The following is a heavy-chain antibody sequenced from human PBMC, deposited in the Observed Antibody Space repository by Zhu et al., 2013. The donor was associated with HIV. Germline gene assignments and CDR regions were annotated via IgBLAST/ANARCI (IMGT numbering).Heavy chain of an antibody. J-gene: IGHJ4*02. CDR1: GYTFTSYY. V-gene: IGHV1-46*01. D-gene: IGHD6-13*01. CDR3: SSSAAGGAFDY. Sequence: QVQLVQSGAEVKKTGSSVKVSCKASGYTFTSYYMHWVRQAPGQGLEWMGIINPSGGSTSYAQKFQGRVTMTRDTSTSTVYMELSSLRSEDTAVYYCSSSAAGGAFDYWGQGTLVTVSS. CDR2: INPSGGST.